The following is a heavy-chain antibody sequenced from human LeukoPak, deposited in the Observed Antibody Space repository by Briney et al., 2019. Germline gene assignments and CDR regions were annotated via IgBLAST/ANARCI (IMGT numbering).Heavy chain of an antibody. Sequence: GGSLRLSCAASGFTFSDYYMSWIRQAPGKGLEWVSAIRGSGGSTHYADSVKCRFTISRDNSKNTLYLQMNSLRAEDTAVYYCAKASLTTVTPEMDFDYWGQGTLVTVSS. V-gene: IGHV3-23*01. J-gene: IGHJ4*02. CDR1: GFTFSDYY. D-gene: IGHD4-11*01. CDR2: IRGSGGST. CDR3: AKASLTTVTPEMDFDY.